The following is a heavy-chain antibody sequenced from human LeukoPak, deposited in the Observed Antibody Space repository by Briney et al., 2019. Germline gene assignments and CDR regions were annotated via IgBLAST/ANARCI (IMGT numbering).Heavy chain of an antibody. Sequence: PSETLSLTCAVYGGSFSDYYWSCIRQPPGKGLEWIGEINHSGSTNYNPSLKSRVTISVDTSKNQFSLKLSSVTAADTAVYYCAYISDYQQHWGQGTLVTVSS. J-gene: IGHJ1*01. D-gene: IGHD3-22*01. CDR2: INHSGST. CDR3: AYISDYQQH. CDR1: GGSFSDYY. V-gene: IGHV4-34*01.